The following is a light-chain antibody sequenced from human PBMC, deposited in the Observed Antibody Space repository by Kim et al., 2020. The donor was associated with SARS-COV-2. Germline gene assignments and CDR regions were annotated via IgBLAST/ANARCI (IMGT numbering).Light chain of an antibody. V-gene: IGKV1-8*01. CDR1: QGISSY. J-gene: IGKJ2*01. CDR2: AAS. Sequence: AIQMTQSPSSFSASIGDRVTITCRASQGISSYLAWYQQKAGKAPKLLIYAASNLQSGVPSRFSGSGSGTDFTFTISCLQSEDFATYYCQQYDNHPPTFGQGTKLEI. CDR3: QQYDNHPPT.